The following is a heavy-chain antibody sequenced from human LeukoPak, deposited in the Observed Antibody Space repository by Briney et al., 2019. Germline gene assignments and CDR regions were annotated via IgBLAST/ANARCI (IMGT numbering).Heavy chain of an antibody. Sequence: GGSLRLSCAASGFTFSSYGMSWVRQARGGGIECVSGIVPSGGTTYYADSVKGRFTISRNNAKNSLCLQMNSLRAEDTAVYYWAELGITMIGGVGGKGTTLTIP. CDR3: AELGITMIGGV. J-gene: IGHJ6*03. CDR1: GFTFSSYG. V-gene: IGHV3-23*01. D-gene: IGHD3-10*02. CDR2: IVPSGGTT.